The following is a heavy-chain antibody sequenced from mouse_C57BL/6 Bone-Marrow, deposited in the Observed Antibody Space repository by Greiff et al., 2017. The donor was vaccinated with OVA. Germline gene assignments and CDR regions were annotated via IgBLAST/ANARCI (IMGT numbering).Heavy chain of an antibody. CDR1: GYTFTDYY. J-gene: IGHJ4*01. V-gene: IGHV1-77*01. Sequence: VKLVESGAELVKPGASVKISCKASGYTFTDYYINWVKQRPGQGLEWIGKIGPGSGSTYYNEKFKGKATLTADKSSSTAYMQLSSLTSEDSAVYFCAIITTVVATSYYAMDYWGQGTSVTVSS. CDR3: AIITTVVATSYYAMDY. D-gene: IGHD1-1*01. CDR2: IGPGSGST.